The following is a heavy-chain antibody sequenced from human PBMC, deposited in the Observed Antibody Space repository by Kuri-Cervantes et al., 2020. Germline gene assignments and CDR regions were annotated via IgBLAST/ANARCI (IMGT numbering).Heavy chain of an antibody. CDR1: GFTFSRYS. CDR3: ARDSIWFGELFLANFDY. V-gene: IGHV3-48*02. D-gene: IGHD3-10*01. J-gene: IGHJ4*02. Sequence: GESLKTPCAASGFTFSRYSMNWVRQAPGKGLEWVSYISSSSSTIYYADSVKGRLTISRDNAKNSLYLQMNSLRDEDTAVYYCARDSIWFGELFLANFDYWGQGTLVTVSS. CDR2: ISSSSSTI.